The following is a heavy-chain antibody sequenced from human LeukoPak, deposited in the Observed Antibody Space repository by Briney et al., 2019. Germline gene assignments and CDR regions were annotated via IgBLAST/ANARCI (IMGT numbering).Heavy chain of an antibody. CDR3: ARAAQLTEARGAFDI. Sequence: PSETLSLTCAVSGESFSDYYWSWVRQPPGKGLEWIGEINHGGYTDYNPPLKSRVTISVDTSKNQFSLNLGSVTAADTAVYYCARAAQLTEARGAFDIWGQGTMVTVSS. V-gene: IGHV4-34*01. J-gene: IGHJ3*02. CDR2: INHGGYT. D-gene: IGHD2-2*01. CDR1: GESFSDYY.